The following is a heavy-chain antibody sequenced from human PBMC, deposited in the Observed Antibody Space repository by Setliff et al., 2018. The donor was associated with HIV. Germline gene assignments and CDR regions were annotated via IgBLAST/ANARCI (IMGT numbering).Heavy chain of an antibody. CDR3: ARGPQLQRRVNDTFDV. Sequence: PSETLSLTCVVSGASIGTMNYYWSWVRQSPGKGLEWIGNLYYRGSTYYNPSLRSRVDISGDTSKNHFSLNLNSVTPADTDVYHCARGPQLQRRVNDTFDVWGQGTTVTVSS. CDR1: GASIGTMNYY. D-gene: IGHD1-1*01. CDR2: LYYRGST. J-gene: IGHJ3*01. V-gene: IGHV4-39*07.